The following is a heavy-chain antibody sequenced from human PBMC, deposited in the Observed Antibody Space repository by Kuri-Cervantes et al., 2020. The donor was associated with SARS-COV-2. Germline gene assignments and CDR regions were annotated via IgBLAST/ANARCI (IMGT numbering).Heavy chain of an antibody. CDR3: AKDPYSYSSSWYYYFDY. V-gene: IGHV3-30*01. CDR2: ISYDGSNK. J-gene: IGHJ4*02. D-gene: IGHD6-13*01. CDR1: GFTFSNYA. Sequence: GGSLRLSCAASGFTFSNYAIHWVRQAPGKGLEWVAVISYDGSNKYYADSVKGRFTISRDNSKNTLYLQMNSLRAEDTALYYCAKDPYSYSSSWYYYFDYWGQGTLVTVSS.